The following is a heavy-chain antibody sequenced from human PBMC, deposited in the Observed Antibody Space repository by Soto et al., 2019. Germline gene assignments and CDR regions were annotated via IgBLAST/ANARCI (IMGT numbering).Heavy chain of an antibody. CDR2: INPSGGST. CDR1: GYTLTSYY. J-gene: IGHJ5*02. V-gene: IGHV1-46*01. CDR3: ASARGYCSGGSCYSTFDP. Sequence: GASVKASGTASGYTLTSYYMHCVRQAPGQGLEWMGIINPSGGSTSYAQKFQGRVTMTRDTSTSTVYMELSSLRSEDTAVYYCASARGYCSGGSCYSTFDPWGQGTLVTVSS. D-gene: IGHD2-15*01.